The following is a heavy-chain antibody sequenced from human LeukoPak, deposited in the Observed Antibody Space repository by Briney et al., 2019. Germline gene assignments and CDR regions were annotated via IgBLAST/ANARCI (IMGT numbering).Heavy chain of an antibody. D-gene: IGHD5-12*01. CDR1: GYTFTGHY. J-gene: IGHJ4*02. Sequence: GASVKVSCKASGYTFTGHYIHWVRQAPGQGFEWMGGINPNTGGTDYAQKFQDRIAISAYTSISTAYMELSRLRSDDTALYYCARDLATIDGIAWYYFENWGQGTLVTVS. CDR3: ARDLATIDGIAWYYFEN. V-gene: IGHV1-2*02. CDR2: INPNTGGT.